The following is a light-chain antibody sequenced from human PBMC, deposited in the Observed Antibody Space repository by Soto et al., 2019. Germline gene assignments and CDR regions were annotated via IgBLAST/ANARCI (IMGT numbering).Light chain of an antibody. CDR1: QGISNY. CDR2: AAS. CDR3: QKYNSAPWT. V-gene: IGKV1-27*01. Sequence: DIQMTQSPSSLSTSVGDRVTITCRASQGISNYLAWYQQKPGKVPKLLIYAASTLQSGVLSRFSGSGSGTDFTLTISSLQPEDVATYYSQKYNSAPWTFGQGTKVEIK. J-gene: IGKJ1*01.